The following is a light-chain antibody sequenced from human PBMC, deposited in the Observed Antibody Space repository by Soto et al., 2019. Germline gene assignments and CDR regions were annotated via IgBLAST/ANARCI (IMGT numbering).Light chain of an antibody. CDR1: SSNIGSNY. CDR3: AAWDDSLSGYV. CDR2: RNN. Sequence: QLVLTQPPSASGTPGQRVTISCSGSSSNIGSNYVYWYQQLPGTAPKLLIYRNNQRPSGVPDRFSGSKSGTSASLAISGLWSEDEADYYCAAWDDSLSGYVFGTGTKLTVL. V-gene: IGLV1-47*03. J-gene: IGLJ1*01.